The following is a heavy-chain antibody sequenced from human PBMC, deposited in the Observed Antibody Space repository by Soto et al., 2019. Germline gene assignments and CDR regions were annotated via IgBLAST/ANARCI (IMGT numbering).Heavy chain of an antibody. D-gene: IGHD1-26*01. CDR2: ISDGGGST. CDR1: GFTFSSYG. Sequence: GGSLRLSCAASGFTFSSYGMSWVRQAPGKGLEWVSVISDGGGSTFYADSVKGRFTISRDNSKNTLYLQMNSLRAEDSAVYFCAKDYGSYYLTGKDVFGYWGKGTLLTVSS. CDR3: AKDYGSYYLTGKDVFGY. V-gene: IGHV3-23*01. J-gene: IGHJ4*02.